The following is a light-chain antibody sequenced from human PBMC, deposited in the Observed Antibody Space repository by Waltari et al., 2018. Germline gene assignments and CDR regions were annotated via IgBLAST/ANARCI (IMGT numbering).Light chain of an antibody. J-gene: IGKJ4*01. CDR2: WAS. CDR1: RILCSSNNRNC. V-gene: IGKV4-1*01. CDR3: QQYSNTPLT. Sequence: DIVMTHSPASLAVSLGERATIHCKSSRILCSSNNRNCLAWYQQKPGQPPKLLAYWASTRESGVPDRFSASGSGTDFTLTISSLQAEDVAVYYCQQYSNTPLTFGGGTRVEIK.